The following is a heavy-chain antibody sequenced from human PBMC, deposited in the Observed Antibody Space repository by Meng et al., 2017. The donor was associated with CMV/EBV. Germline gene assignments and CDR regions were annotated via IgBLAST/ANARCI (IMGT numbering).Heavy chain of an antibody. D-gene: IGHD1-1*01. Sequence: QLQMVEPGAEVTRPGASVKVSCQTSGYRFSDHYMHWVRQAPGQGLEWMGWIYPNSGGTHYAQKFQDRVTMTRDTSISTVYMELSRLTSDDTAVYYCVRDHNWGPDYWGQGTLVTVSS. CDR3: VRDHNWGPDY. CDR2: IYPNSGGT. CDR1: GYRFSDHY. V-gene: IGHV1-2*02. J-gene: IGHJ4*02.